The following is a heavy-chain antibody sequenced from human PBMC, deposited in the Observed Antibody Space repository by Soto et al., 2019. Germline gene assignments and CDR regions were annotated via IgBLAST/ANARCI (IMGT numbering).Heavy chain of an antibody. CDR1: GFNVGDYE. V-gene: IGHV3-23*01. J-gene: IGHJ4*02. Sequence: GGSLRLSCAASGFNVGDYEMNWVRQAPGKGLEWVSAISGSGGSTYYADSVKGRFTISRDNSKNTLYLQMNSLRAEDTAVYYYAKETASSGYYPFDYWGQGTLVTVSS. CDR3: AKETASSGYYPFDY. D-gene: IGHD3-22*01. CDR2: ISGSGGST.